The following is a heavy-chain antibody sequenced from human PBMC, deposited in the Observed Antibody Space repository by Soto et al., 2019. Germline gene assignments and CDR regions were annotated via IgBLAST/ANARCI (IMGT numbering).Heavy chain of an antibody. D-gene: IGHD5-18*01. CDR3: ARTLYSYGPRFDY. J-gene: IGHJ4*02. CDR2: IYYSGST. Sequence: PSETLSLTCTVSGGSITRGGYYWSWIRQHPGKGLEWIGYIYYSGSTNYNPSLKSRVTISVDTSKNQFSLKLSSVTAADTAVYYCARTLYSYGPRFDYWGQGTLVTVSS. CDR1: GGSITRGGYY. V-gene: IGHV4-61*08.